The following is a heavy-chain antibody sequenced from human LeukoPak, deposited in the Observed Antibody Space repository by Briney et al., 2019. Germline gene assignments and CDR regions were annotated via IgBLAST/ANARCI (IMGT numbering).Heavy chain of an antibody. Sequence: GASVKVSCKASGYTFTSYDINWVRQATGQGLEWMGWINPNSGGTNYAQKFQGRVTMTRDTSISTAYMELSRLRSDDTAVYYCARLYYYDSSGYLSWGQGTLVTVSS. J-gene: IGHJ4*02. D-gene: IGHD3-22*01. CDR2: INPNSGGT. CDR3: ARLYYYDSSGYLS. V-gene: IGHV1-2*02. CDR1: GYTFTSYD.